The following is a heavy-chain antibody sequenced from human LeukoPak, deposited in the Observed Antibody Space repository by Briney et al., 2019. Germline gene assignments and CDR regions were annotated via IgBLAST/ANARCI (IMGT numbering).Heavy chain of an antibody. CDR1: GGSISSYY. J-gene: IGHJ6*02. CDR3: ARDPRPQRRNYSYGMNV. V-gene: IGHV4-59*01. Sequence: SETLSLTCTVSGGSISSYYWSWIRQPPGKGLEWIGYIYYSGSTNYNPSLKSRVTISVDTSKNQFSLKLSSVTAADTAVYYCARDPRPQRRNYSYGMNVWAKGPRSPSP. CDR2: IYYSGST.